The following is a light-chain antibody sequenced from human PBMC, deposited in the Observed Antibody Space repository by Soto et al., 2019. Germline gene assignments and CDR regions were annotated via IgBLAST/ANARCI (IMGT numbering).Light chain of an antibody. CDR3: QQYDSSPIT. Sequence: EGVLTQSPYTLSLSPGETATLSCRASQSVSSSYLAWYQQKPGQAPSLLIYGASRRATGIPDRFSGSGSGTDFTLTISRLEPEDFAVYYCQQYDSSPITFGQGTRLEIK. J-gene: IGKJ5*01. CDR2: GAS. CDR1: QSVSSSY. V-gene: IGKV3-20*01.